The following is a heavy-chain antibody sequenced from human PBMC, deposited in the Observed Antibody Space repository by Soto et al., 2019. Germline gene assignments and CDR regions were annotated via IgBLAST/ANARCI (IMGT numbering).Heavy chain of an antibody. CDR2: INSDGSIK. CDR1: GFTFSTYW. D-gene: IGHD3-22*01. CDR3: ARDRYYYDGSVLDP. J-gene: IGHJ5*02. Sequence: GSLRLSCAASGFTFSTYWMHWVRQAPGKGPVWVSRINSDGSIKNYADSVKGQFTISRDNAKNTLFLQMNSLRAEDTAVYYCARDRYYYDGSVLDPWGQGTLVTVSS. V-gene: IGHV3-74*01.